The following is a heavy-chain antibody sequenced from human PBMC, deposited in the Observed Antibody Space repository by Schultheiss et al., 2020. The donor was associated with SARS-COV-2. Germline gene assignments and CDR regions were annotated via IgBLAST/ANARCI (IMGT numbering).Heavy chain of an antibody. CDR1: GFTFSNYA. J-gene: IGHJ6*02. CDR2: ISYDGSNK. CDR3: ARDQDGMDV. Sequence: GGSLRLSCAASGFTFSNYAVYWVRQAPGKGLEWVAVISYDGSNKYYADSVKGRFTISRDNAKNTLYLQMNSLRAEDTAVYYCARDQDGMDVWGQGTTVTVSS. V-gene: IGHV3-30-3*01.